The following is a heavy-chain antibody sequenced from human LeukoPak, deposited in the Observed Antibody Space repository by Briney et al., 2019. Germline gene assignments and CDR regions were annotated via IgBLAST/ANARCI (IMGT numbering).Heavy chain of an antibody. CDR3: ASRYCSGGRCDSSYYYYYGMDV. D-gene: IGHD2-15*01. CDR1: GGTLNSFA. CDR2: IIPIFVTA. V-gene: IGHV1-69*13. J-gene: IGHJ6*02. Sequence: ASVKVSCKASGGTLNSFAISWVRQAPGQGLEWMGGIIPIFVTANYAQKFQGGVTITADGSTNTAYMELSSLRSEDTAVYYCASRYCSGGRCDSSYYYYYGMDVWGQGTTATVSS.